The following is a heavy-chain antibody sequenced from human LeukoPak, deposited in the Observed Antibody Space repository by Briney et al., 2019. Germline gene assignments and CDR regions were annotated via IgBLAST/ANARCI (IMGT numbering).Heavy chain of an antibody. D-gene: IGHD3-10*01. V-gene: IGHV4-34*01. CDR3: AKNKGGRNSTVRGLAFDI. CDR1: GGSFSGYY. Sequence: SETLSLTCAVYGGSFSGYYWSWIRQPPGKGLEWIGEINHSGSTNYNPSLKSRVAISVDTSKNQFSLKLSSVTAADTAVYYCAKNKGGRNSTVRGLAFDIWGQGTMVTVSS. CDR2: INHSGST. J-gene: IGHJ3*02.